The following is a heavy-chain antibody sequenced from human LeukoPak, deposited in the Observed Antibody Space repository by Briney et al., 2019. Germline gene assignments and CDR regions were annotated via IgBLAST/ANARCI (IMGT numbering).Heavy chain of an antibody. J-gene: IGHJ4*02. D-gene: IGHD3-3*01. Sequence: PGGSLRLSCAASGFTFSSYGMHWVRQAPVKRLECVSAISGSGGSTYYADSVKGRFTISRDNSKNTLYLQMNSLRAEDTAVYYCAKAPIPHYDFYYFDYWGQGTLVTVSS. CDR3: AKAPIPHYDFYYFDY. V-gene: IGHV3-23*01. CDR1: GFTFSSYG. CDR2: ISGSGGST.